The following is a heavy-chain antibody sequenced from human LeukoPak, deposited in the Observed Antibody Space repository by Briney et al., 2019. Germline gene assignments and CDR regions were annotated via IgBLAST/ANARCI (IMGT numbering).Heavy chain of an antibody. D-gene: IGHD3-22*01. J-gene: IGHJ4*02. CDR3: ATDLPYYYDSSGYYIFDY. Sequence: GASVKVSCKVSGYTLTELSMHWVRQAPGKGLEWMGGFDPEDGETIYAQKFQGRVTMTEDTSTDTAYMELSSLRSEDTAVYYCATDLPYYYDSSGYYIFDYWGQGTPVTVSS. CDR1: GYTLTELS. V-gene: IGHV1-24*01. CDR2: FDPEDGET.